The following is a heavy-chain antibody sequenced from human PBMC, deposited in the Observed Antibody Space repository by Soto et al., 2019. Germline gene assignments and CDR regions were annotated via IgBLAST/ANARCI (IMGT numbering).Heavy chain of an antibody. Sequence: GGSLRLSCAASGFTFSSYAMSWVRQAPGKGLEWVSAISGSGGSTYYADSVKGRFTISRDNSKNTLYLQMNSLRAEDTAVYYCARGRTGTSGYYYGMDVWGQGTTVTVSS. V-gene: IGHV3-23*01. CDR3: ARGRTGTSGYYYGMDV. CDR1: GFTFSSYA. J-gene: IGHJ6*02. D-gene: IGHD1-1*01. CDR2: ISGSGGST.